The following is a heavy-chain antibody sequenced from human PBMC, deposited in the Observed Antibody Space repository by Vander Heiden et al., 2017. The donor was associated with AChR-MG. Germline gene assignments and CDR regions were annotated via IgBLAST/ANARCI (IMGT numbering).Heavy chain of an antibody. CDR3: ARSDILTGYYMDV. CDR1: GGSISSYY. Sequence: QVQLQESGPGLVKPSATLSLTCTVSGGSISSYYWSWIRQPPGKGLEWIGYIYYSGSTNYNPSLKSRVTISVDTSKNQFSLKLSSVTAADTAVYYCARSDILTGYYMDVWGKGPTVTVSS. D-gene: IGHD3-9*01. J-gene: IGHJ6*03. CDR2: IYYSGST. V-gene: IGHV4-59*01.